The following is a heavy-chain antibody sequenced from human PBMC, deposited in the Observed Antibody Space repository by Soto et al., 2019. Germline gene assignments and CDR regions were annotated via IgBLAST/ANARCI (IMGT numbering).Heavy chain of an antibody. V-gene: IGHV1-69*01. D-gene: IGHD2-2*01. CDR1: GGTFSSYA. CDR3: ARSQGSSTSLEIYYYYYYGMDV. J-gene: IGHJ6*02. Sequence: QVQLVQSGAEVNKPGSSVKVSCKASGGTFSSYAISWVRQAPGQGLEWMGGIIPISGTANYAQKFQGRVTITADESTSTVSMELSSLRSEDTAVYFCARSQGSSTSLEIYYYYYYGMDVWGQGTTVTVSS. CDR2: IIPISGTA.